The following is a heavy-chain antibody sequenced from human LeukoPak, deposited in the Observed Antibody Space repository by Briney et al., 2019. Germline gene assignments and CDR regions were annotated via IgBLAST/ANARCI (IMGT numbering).Heavy chain of an antibody. Sequence: LGRSLRLSCAGSGFTFGGYGMHWFRQTPGKGLEWVAVIAYDGSRAFYADSVKGRFTISRDNSKNTMSVQMDDLRAEDTAVYYCTRYNNDHLDYWGQGTLVTVSS. CDR1: GFTFGGYG. D-gene: IGHD1-14*01. CDR2: IAYDGSRA. J-gene: IGHJ4*02. CDR3: TRYNNDHLDY. V-gene: IGHV3-33*01.